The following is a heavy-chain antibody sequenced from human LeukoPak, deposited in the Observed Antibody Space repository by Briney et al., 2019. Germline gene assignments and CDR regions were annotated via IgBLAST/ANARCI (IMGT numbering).Heavy chain of an antibody. CDR2: IYSGGST. Sequence: GGSLRLSCAASEFSVGSNYMTWVRQAPGKGLEWVSLIYSGGSTYYADSVKGRFTISRDNSKNTLYLQMNSLRAEDTAVYYCVKDLSYYDYVWGSYQYWGQGTLVTVSS. J-gene: IGHJ4*02. CDR3: VKDLSYYDYVWGSYQY. V-gene: IGHV3-66*01. CDR1: EFSVGSNY. D-gene: IGHD3-16*02.